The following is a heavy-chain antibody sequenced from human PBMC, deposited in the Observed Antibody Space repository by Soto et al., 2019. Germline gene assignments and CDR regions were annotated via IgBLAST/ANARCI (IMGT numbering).Heavy chain of an antibody. J-gene: IGHJ6*03. D-gene: IGHD3-3*02. CDR3: AREAPIFSYYYMDV. CDR2: ISSSSSTI. Sequence: GGSLRLSCAASGFTFSSYSMNWVRQAPGKGLEWVSYISSSSSTIYYADSVKGRFTISRDNAKNSLYLQMNSLRAEDTAVYYCAREAPIFSYYYMDVWGKGTTVTVSS. CDR1: GFTFSSYS. V-gene: IGHV3-48*01.